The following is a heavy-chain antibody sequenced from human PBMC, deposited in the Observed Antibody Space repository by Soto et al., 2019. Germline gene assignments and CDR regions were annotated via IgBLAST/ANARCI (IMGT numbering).Heavy chain of an antibody. CDR1: GFNFSSYD. Sequence: EVQLLESGGGLVQPGGSLRLSCAASGFNFSSYDMSWVRQSPGKGLEWVSAISGSGGSTYYADSVKGRFTISRDISKNSLYVQMNSLRAEDTAVYYCAGSSGWYRAFDIWGQGTMVTVSS. J-gene: IGHJ3*02. D-gene: IGHD6-19*01. CDR2: ISGSGGST. V-gene: IGHV3-23*01. CDR3: AGSSGWYRAFDI.